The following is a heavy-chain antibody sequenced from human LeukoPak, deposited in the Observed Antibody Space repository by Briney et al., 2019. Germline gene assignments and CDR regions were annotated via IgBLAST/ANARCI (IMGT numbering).Heavy chain of an antibody. CDR1: GGSIRSYY. CDR2: IYTIGTT. D-gene: IGHD1-26*01. J-gene: IGHJ4*02. V-gene: IGHV4-4*07. CDR3: ARQGYTASYYFLDF. Sequence: ASETLSLTCDVSGGSIRSYYWGWVRQPAGKGLEWIGRIYTIGTTNFNPSLKSRLTMSVDTSKNQFSLKLTSVTAADTAVYFCARQGYTASYYFLDFWSQGTRVTFSS.